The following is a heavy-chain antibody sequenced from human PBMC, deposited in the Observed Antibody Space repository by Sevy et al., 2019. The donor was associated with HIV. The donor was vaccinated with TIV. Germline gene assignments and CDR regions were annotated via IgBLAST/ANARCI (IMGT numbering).Heavy chain of an antibody. J-gene: IGHJ4*02. CDR3: ARGCNYDILTGALGY. D-gene: IGHD3-9*01. CDR2: ISSSSSYI. CDR1: GFTFSSYS. Sequence: GGSLRLSCAASGFTFSSYSMNWVRQAPGKGLEWVSSISSSSSYIYYADSVKGRFTISRDNAKNSLYLQMNSLRAEDTAVYYCARGCNYDILTGALGYWGQGTLVTVSS. V-gene: IGHV3-21*01.